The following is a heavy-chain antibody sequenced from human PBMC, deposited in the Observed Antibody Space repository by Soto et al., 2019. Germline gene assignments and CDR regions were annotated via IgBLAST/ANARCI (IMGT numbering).Heavy chain of an antibody. V-gene: IGHV3-30-3*02. J-gene: IGHJ4*02. CDR3: AKEREDHFDY. CDR2: ISYDGSNK. Sequence: LCRAACGVSFCSYAVPWVRQAPGKGLEWVAVISYDGSNKYYADSVEGRFTISRDNSKNTLYLQMNSLRAEDTAVYYCAKEREDHFDYWGQGTLVTVPQ. CDR1: GVSFCSYA.